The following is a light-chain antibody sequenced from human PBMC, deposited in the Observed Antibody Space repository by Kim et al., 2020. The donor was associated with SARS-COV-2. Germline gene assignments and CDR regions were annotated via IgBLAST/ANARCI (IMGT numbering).Light chain of an antibody. CDR2: SNN. V-gene: IGLV1-44*01. J-gene: IGLJ2*01. CDR3: AAWDDSLNGPV. CDR1: RSNIGSNT. Sequence: QSVLTQPPSVSGTPGQRVTISCSGSRSNIGSNTVSWYQRLPGTAPKLLIYSNNQRPSGVPDRFSGSMSGTSASLAISGLQSEDEADFYCAAWDDSLNGPVFGGGTQLTVL.